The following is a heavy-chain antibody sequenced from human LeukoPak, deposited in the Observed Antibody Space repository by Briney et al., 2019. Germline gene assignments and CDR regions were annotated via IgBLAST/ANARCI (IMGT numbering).Heavy chain of an antibody. V-gene: IGHV3-30*01. CDR1: GFTFSSYA. Sequence: GGSLRLSCAASGFTFSSYAMHWVRQAPGKGLEWVAVISYDGSNKYYADSVKGRFTISRDNSRNTLYLQMNSLRAEDTAVYYCARDRLAYGELDIWGQGTMVTVSS. CDR2: ISYDGSNK. J-gene: IGHJ3*02. CDR3: ARDRLAYGELDI. D-gene: IGHD4-17*01.